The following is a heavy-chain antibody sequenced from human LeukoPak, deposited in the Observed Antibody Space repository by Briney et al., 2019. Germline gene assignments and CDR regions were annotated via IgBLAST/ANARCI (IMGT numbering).Heavy chain of an antibody. CDR3: AKGMYYYDSSGYSSPIDY. J-gene: IGHJ4*02. CDR2: INGDGGRT. Sequence: GGSLRLSCAASGFTFDDYPMHWVRQGPGKGLEWVSLINGDGGRTYYADSVKGRFTISRDNSKNSLYLQMNSLRTEDTALYYCAKGMYYYDSSGYSSPIDYWGQGTLVTVSS. CDR1: GFTFDDYP. V-gene: IGHV3-43*02. D-gene: IGHD3-22*01.